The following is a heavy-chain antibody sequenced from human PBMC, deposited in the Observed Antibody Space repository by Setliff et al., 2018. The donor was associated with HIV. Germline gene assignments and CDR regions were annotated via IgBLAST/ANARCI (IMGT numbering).Heavy chain of an antibody. V-gene: IGHV1-69*10. CDR3: ARGLGYCGGDCYSDLFDY. Sequence: ASVKVSCKTSGGTFSSSAISWVRQAPGQGLEWMGGITPILGLPNYAQKFQGRVTITADRSTTTAYMELRSLKYDDTAMYYCARGLGYCGGDCYSDLFDYWGQGTLVTVSS. J-gene: IGHJ4*02. D-gene: IGHD2-21*02. CDR1: GGTFSSSA. CDR2: ITPILGLP.